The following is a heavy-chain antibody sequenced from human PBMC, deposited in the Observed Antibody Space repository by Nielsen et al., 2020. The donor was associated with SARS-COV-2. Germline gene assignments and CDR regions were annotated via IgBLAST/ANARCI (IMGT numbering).Heavy chain of an antibody. CDR1: GFTFSDYY. V-gene: IGHV3-11*06. CDR3: ARDKGYCSSTSCYTSAFDI. J-gene: IGHJ3*02. Sequence: LKISCAASGFTFSDYYMSWIRQAPGKGLEWVSYISSSSSYTNYADSVKGRFTISRDNAKNSLYLQMNSLRAEDTAVYYCARDKGYCSSTSCYTSAFDIWGQGTMVTVSS. CDR2: ISSSSSYT. D-gene: IGHD2-2*02.